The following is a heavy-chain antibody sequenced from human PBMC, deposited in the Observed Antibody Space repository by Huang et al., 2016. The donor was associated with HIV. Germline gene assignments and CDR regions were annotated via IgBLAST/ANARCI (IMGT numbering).Heavy chain of an antibody. CDR3: AHRQTYDFWSGSFDS. Sequence: QITLKESGPTLVKPTQTLTLTCTFSGFSITTDGAGVGWIRQPPGKALEWLALIFWDDEKRYSPSLKNRLSITKDTSKNQVVLTMTNMDPVDTATYFCAHRQTYDFWSGSFDSWGQGTLVTVSS. CDR2: IFWDDEK. D-gene: IGHD3-3*01. CDR1: GFSITTDGAG. J-gene: IGHJ4*02. V-gene: IGHV2-5*02.